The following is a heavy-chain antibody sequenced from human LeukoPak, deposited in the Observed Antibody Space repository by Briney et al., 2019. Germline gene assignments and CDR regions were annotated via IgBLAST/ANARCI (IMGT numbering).Heavy chain of an antibody. CDR3: ARGYRSGGSCYSVEDWFDP. CDR2: INPNSGAT. D-gene: IGHD2-15*01. V-gene: IGHV1-2*06. J-gene: IGHJ5*02. CDR1: GYTFTGYS. Sequence: ASVKVSCKAAGYTFTGYSMFWVRQAPGQGLEWMGRINPNSGATNYAQKFQGRVTMTRDTSTSTAYMELSRLRSDDTAVYYCARGYRSGGSCYSVEDWFDPWGQGTLVTVSS.